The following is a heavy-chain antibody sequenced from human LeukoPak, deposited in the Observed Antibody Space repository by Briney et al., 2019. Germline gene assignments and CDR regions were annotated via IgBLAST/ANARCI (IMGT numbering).Heavy chain of an antibody. V-gene: IGHV1-24*01. D-gene: IGHD1-26*01. J-gene: IGHJ4*02. CDR1: GYTPTELS. CDR2: FHPEDGET. CDR3: AGDTDGQPFDY. Sequence: ASVKVSCKVSGYTPTELSMHWVRQAPGKGLEWMGGFHPEDGETIYAQKFQGRVTMTEDTSTDTAYMELSRLRSDDTAVYYCAGDTDGQPFDYWGQGTLVTVSS.